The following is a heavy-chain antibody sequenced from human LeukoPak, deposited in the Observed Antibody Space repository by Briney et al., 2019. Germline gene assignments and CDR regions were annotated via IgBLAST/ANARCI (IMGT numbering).Heavy chain of an antibody. Sequence: PGRSLRLSCAASGFTFSSYGMHWVRQAPGKGLEWVVVISYDGSNKYYADSVKGRFTISRDNSKNTLYLQMNSLRAEDTAVYYCARGSSTVTTTRGDYWGQGTLVTVSS. J-gene: IGHJ4*02. CDR2: ISYDGSNK. D-gene: IGHD4-17*01. V-gene: IGHV3-30*03. CDR1: GFTFSSYG. CDR3: ARGSSTVTTTRGDY.